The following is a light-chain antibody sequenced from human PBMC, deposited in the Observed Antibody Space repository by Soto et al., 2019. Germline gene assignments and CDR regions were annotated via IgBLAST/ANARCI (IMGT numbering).Light chain of an antibody. J-gene: IGKJ4*01. CDR2: DAS. CDR1: QSISSW. CDR3: QQYNSYLLT. Sequence: DIQIAQSPSTLSASVGHRVTITCRPSQSISSWLAWYQQKPGKDPKLLIYDASSLESGVPSRLSGSGSGTEFTLTISSLQPDDFATYICQQYNSYLLTFGGGTKVDIK. V-gene: IGKV1-5*01.